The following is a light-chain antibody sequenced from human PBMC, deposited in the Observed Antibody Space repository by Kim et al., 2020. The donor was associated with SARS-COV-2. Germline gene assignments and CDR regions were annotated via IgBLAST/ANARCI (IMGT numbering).Light chain of an antibody. V-gene: IGKV1-33*01. CDR3: QQYDSFPYT. J-gene: IGKJ2*01. Sequence: SVGNRVTIPCQAIQDIANFLNWHQPKPRKAPQLLLYHASNLEKGVSSRFSGSGSWADYTLTINRLQPEELGTYYCQQYDSFPYTFGQGPKLE. CDR2: HAS. CDR1: QDIANF.